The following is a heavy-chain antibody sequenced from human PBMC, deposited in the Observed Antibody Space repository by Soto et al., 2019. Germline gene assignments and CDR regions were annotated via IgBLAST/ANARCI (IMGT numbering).Heavy chain of an antibody. Sequence: GGSLRLSCAASGFTFSSYGMHWVRQAPGKGLEWVAVIWYDGSNKYYADSVKGRFTISRDNSKNKLYLQMNSLRAEDTAVYYCARDPASSTSRYCTNGVCYQFDYWGQGTLVTVSS. J-gene: IGHJ4*02. CDR1: GFTFSSYG. CDR2: IWYDGSNK. V-gene: IGHV3-33*01. CDR3: ARDPASSTSRYCTNGVCYQFDY. D-gene: IGHD2-8*01.